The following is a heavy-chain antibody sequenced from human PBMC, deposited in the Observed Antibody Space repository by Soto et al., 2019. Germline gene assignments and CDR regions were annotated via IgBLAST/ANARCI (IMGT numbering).Heavy chain of an antibody. D-gene: IGHD3-22*01. CDR1: GGSISSSSYY. Sequence: QLQLQESGPGLVKPSETLSLTCTVSGGSISSSSYYWGWIRQPPGKGLEWIGSIYYSGSTYYNPSLKSRVTIYVDTSKNQFSLKLSSVTAADTAVYYCARHSYYYDSSGYYPNDFDYWGQGTLVTVSS. V-gene: IGHV4-39*01. J-gene: IGHJ4*02. CDR3: ARHSYYYDSSGYYPNDFDY. CDR2: IYYSGST.